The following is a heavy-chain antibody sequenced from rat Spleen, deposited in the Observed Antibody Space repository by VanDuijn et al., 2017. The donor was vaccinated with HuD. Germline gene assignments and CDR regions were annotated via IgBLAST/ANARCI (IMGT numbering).Heavy chain of an antibody. CDR1: DYSITNNY. CDR2: ISYSGST. V-gene: IGHV3-1*01. D-gene: IGHD1-10*01. Sequence: EVQLQESGPGLVKPSQSLSLTCSVTDYSITNNYWGWIRKFPGNKMEWMGYISYSGSTSYNPSLKSRISITRDTSKNQFFLQLNSVTTEDTATYYCARYRITTNWYFDFWGPGTMVTVSS. J-gene: IGHJ1*01. CDR3: ARYRITTNWYFDF.